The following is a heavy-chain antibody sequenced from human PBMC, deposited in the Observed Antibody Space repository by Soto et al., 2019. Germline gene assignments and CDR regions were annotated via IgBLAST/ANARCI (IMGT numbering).Heavy chain of an antibody. D-gene: IGHD2-15*01. CDR3: VILTRLSYSTAAFED. CDR1: GNSLSRLA. V-gene: IGHV1-24*01. CDR2: FDPDLGEP. J-gene: IGHJ4*02. Sequence: QVQVVQSGAEVKKPGASVKVSCQVSGNSLSRLAVHWVRQSPVKGLEWMGGFDPDLGEPVDARKFQGRLIKTEDRSTDTAYMELSDLTSEDTAVYYCVILTRLSYSTAAFEDWGQGTLVTVTS.